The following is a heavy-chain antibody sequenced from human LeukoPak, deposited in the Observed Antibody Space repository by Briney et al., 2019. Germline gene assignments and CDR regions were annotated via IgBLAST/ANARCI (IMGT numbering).Heavy chain of an antibody. CDR1: GFTFSSYG. CDR3: ARVPGDY. J-gene: IGHJ4*02. V-gene: IGHV3-21*06. CDR2: IGSSSSYM. Sequence: GGSLRLSCAASGFTFSSYGMNWVRQARGKGLEWVSSIGSSSSYMYYADSVKGRFTISRDNAKNSLYLEMNSLRAEDTAVYYCARVPGDYWGQGTLVTVSS.